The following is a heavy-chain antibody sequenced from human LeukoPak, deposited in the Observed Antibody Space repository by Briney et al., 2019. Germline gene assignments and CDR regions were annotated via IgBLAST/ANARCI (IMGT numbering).Heavy chain of an antibody. V-gene: IGHV4-34*01. CDR3: ARGITMVRGVIITGFDY. CDR2: INHSGST. J-gene: IGHJ4*02. D-gene: IGHD3-10*01. Sequence: PSETLSLTCAVYGGSFSGYYWSWIRQPPGKVLEWIGEINHSGSTNYNPSLKSRVTISVDTSKNQFSLKLSSVTAADTAVYYCARGITMVRGVIITGFDYWGQGTLVTVSS. CDR1: GGSFSGYY.